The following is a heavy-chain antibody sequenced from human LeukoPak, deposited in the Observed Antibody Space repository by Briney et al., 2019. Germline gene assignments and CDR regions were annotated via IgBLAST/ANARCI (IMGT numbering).Heavy chain of an antibody. V-gene: IGHV4-30-2*01. Sequence: SQTLSLTCAVSGGSISSGGYSWSWIRQPPGTGLEWIGYIYHSGSTYYNPSLKSRVTISVDTSKNQFSLKLSSVTAADTAVYYCARGVTTRAFLDYWGQGTLVTVSS. J-gene: IGHJ4*02. CDR1: GGSISSGGYS. D-gene: IGHD4-11*01. CDR3: ARGVTTRAFLDY. CDR2: IYHSGST.